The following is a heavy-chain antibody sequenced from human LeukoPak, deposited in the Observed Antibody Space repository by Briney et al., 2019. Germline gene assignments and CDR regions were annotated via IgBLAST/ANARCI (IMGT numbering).Heavy chain of an antibody. V-gene: IGHV3-21*01. CDR2: ISSSSSYI. CDR1: GFTFSSYS. D-gene: IGHD6-13*01. Sequence: PGGSLRLSCAASGFTFSSYSMNWVRQAPGKGLEWVSSISSSSSYIYYADSVKGRFTISRDNAKNSLYLQMNSLRAEDTAVYYCARGRARRWGEARQLASPFDYWGQGTLVTVSS. CDR3: ARGRARRWGEARQLASPFDY. J-gene: IGHJ4*02.